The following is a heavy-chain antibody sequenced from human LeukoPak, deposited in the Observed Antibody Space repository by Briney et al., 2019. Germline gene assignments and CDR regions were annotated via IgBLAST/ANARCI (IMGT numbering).Heavy chain of an antibody. D-gene: IGHD5-12*01. CDR3: ARDRGYGGYNPSTDAFDI. Sequence: ASVKVSCKTSGYTFTSYGISWVRQATGQGLEWMGWISAYNGNTNYAQKLQGRVTMTTDTSTSTAYMELRSLRSDDTAVYYCARDRGYGGYNPSTDAFDIWGQGTMVTVSS. CDR1: GYTFTSYG. V-gene: IGHV1-18*01. J-gene: IGHJ3*02. CDR2: ISAYNGNT.